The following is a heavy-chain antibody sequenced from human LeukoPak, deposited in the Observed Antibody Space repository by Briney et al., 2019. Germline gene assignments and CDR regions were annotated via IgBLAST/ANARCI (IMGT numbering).Heavy chain of an antibody. CDR2: ISGSGGST. CDR3: AANHYYDSSGYFGLFY. CDR1: GFTFSSYA. Sequence: GGSLRLSCAASGFTFSSYAMSWVRQAPGKGLEWVSAISGSGGSTYYADSVKGRFTISRDNSKNTLYLQMNSLRAEDTAVYYCAANHYYDSSGYFGLFYWGQGTLVTVSS. D-gene: IGHD3-22*01. V-gene: IGHV3-23*01. J-gene: IGHJ4*02.